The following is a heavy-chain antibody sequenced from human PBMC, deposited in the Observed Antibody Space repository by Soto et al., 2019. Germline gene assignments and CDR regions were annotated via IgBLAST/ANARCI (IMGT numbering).Heavy chain of an antibody. V-gene: IGHV3-7*01. J-gene: IGHJ6*03. Sequence: GGSLRLSCAASGFTFSSYWMSWVRQAPGKGLEWVANIKQDGSEKYYVDSVKGRLTISRDNAKNSLYLQMNSLRAEDTAVYYCARVKNYYGSGSNSYYYYYMDVWGKGTTVTVSS. D-gene: IGHD3-10*01. CDR3: ARVKNYYGSGSNSYYYYYMDV. CDR1: GFTFSSYW. CDR2: IKQDGSEK.